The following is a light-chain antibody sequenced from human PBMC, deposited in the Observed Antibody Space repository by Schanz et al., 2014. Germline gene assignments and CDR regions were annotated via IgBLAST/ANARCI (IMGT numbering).Light chain of an antibody. CDR1: QGLLGSNGYNY. CDR2: TLS. V-gene: IGKV2-40*01. CDR3: QHYSVSPL. Sequence: DIVMTQSPLSLPVTPGEPASISCRSSQGLLGSNGYNYLDWYLQKPGQSPQLLIYTLSYRASGVPDRFSGSGSGTDFTLTISRLEPEDFAVYYCQHYSVSPLFGQGTRVEI. J-gene: IGKJ1*01.